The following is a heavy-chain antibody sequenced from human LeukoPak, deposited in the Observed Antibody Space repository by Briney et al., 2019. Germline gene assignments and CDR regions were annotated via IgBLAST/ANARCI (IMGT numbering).Heavy chain of an antibody. V-gene: IGHV3-23*01. CDR3: AKDRSHVLLWFGELSDY. D-gene: IGHD3-10*01. Sequence: GGSLRLSCAASGFTFDDYAMHWVRQAPGKGLEWVSAISGSGGSTYYADSVKGRFTIPRDNSKNTLYLQMNSLRAEDTAVYYCAKDRSHVLLWFGELSDYWGQGTLVTVSS. CDR1: GFTFDDYA. J-gene: IGHJ4*02. CDR2: ISGSGGST.